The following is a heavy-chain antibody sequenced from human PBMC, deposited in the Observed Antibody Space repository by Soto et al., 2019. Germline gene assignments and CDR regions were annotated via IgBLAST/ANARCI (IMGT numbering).Heavy chain of an antibody. CDR1: VNTYTNCV. J-gene: IGHJ4*02. D-gene: IGHD2-2*01. Sequence: ASVKVSCKTSVNTYTNCVIGWRRHDPGQGLEWMGWINPNNGNTKDAQKLQGRVTLTTDTSTSTAYMELRSLRSDDTAVYYCAREYCSSSRCYLPGFWGQGALVTVSS. CDR2: INPNNGNT. CDR3: AREYCSSSRCYLPGF. V-gene: IGHV1-18*01.